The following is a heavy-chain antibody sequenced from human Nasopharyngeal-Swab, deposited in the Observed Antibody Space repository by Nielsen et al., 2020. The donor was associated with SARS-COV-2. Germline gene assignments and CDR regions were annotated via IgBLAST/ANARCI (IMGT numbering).Heavy chain of an antibody. CDR3: ARGREGRAAMKVPGISYYYYYYIDV. D-gene: IGHD2-2*01. J-gene: IGHJ6*03. V-gene: IGHV4-30-4*01. CDR2: IYYSGST. Sequence: RQAPGKGLEWIGYIYYSGSTYYNPSLKSRVTISVDTSKNQFSLKLSSVTAADTAVYYCARGREGRAAMKVPGISYYYYYYIDVWGKGTTVTVSS.